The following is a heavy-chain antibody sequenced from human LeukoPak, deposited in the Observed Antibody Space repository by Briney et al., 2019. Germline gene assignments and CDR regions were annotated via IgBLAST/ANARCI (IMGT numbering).Heavy chain of an antibody. CDR2: IYYTGST. CDR1: GGSISSSSYY. V-gene: IGHV4-39*01. J-gene: IGHJ3*02. D-gene: IGHD2-2*01. Sequence: SETLSLTCTVSGGSISSSSYYWGWIRQPPGKGLEWIGGIYYTGSTYHNPSLKSRVTIFVDTSKIQVSLKLTSVTAADTAVYHCAGYCSSTSCYGNDAFDIWGQGTMVTVSS. CDR3: AGYCSSTSCYGNDAFDI.